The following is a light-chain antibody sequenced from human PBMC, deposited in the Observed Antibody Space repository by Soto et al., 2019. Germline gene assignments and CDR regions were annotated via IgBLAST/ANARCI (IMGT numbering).Light chain of an antibody. Sequence: QSVLTQPPSVSGAPGQKVTISCTSSSSNIGAAYDVHWYQHLPGTAPKLLIYGNNNRPSGVPDRFSGSKSGTSASLAITVLQAEDEADYYCQSYDSSLSGWVFGGGTKLTVL. CDR1: SSNIGAAYD. J-gene: IGLJ3*02. CDR2: GNN. CDR3: QSYDSSLSGWV. V-gene: IGLV1-40*01.